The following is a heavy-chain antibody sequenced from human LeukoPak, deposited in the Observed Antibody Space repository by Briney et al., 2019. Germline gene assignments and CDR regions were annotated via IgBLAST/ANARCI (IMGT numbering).Heavy chain of an antibody. D-gene: IGHD1-7*01. V-gene: IGHV3-33*01. Sequence: PGGSLRLSCAASGCSFSTFVMHWVRQAPGKGLEWVAVIRPDGSHISYVDPVQGRFTISRDNSNNMLYLQMSSLRAEDAALYYCLREVDWKYAFDYWGRGTLVTVSS. CDR2: IRPDGSHI. CDR1: GCSFSTFV. J-gene: IGHJ4*02. CDR3: LREVDWKYAFDY.